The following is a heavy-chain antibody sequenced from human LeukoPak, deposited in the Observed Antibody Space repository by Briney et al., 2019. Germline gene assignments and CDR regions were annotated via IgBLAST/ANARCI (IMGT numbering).Heavy chain of an antibody. J-gene: IGHJ6*02. CDR1: GGSFSGYY. D-gene: IGHD3-3*01. Sequence: SETLSLTCAVYGGSFSGYYWSWIRQPPGKGLEWIGEINHSGSTNYNPSLKSRVTISVDTSKNQFSLKLSSVTAADTAVYYCARGRHGYYRQPYYCYYGMDVWGQGTTVTASS. CDR3: ARGRHGYYRQPYYCYYGMDV. CDR2: INHSGST. V-gene: IGHV4-34*01.